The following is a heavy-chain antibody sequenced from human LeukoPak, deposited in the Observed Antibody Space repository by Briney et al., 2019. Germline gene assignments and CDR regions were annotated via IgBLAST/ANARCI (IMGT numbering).Heavy chain of an antibody. D-gene: IGHD3-3*01. CDR2: IYYSGST. CDR3: ARHPLSGIRFLEWLPPLNWFDP. Sequence: SETLSLTCTASGGSISSSSYYWGWIRQPPGKGLEWIGSIYYSGSTYYNPSLKSRVTISVDTSKNQFSLKLSSVTAADTAVYYCARHPLSGIRFLEWLPPLNWFDPWGQGTLVTVSS. V-gene: IGHV4-39*01. J-gene: IGHJ5*02. CDR1: GGSISSSSYY.